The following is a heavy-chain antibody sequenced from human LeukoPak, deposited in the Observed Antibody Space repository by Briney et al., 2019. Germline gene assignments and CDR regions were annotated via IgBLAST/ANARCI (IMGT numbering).Heavy chain of an antibody. CDR3: ARGFRITIFGVVIRGGNWFDP. CDR2: X. Sequence: XNYAQKLQGRVTMTTDTSTSTAYMELRSLRSDDTAVYYCARGFRITIFGVVIRGGNWFDPWGQGTLVTVSS. V-gene: IGHV1-18*01. J-gene: IGHJ5*02. D-gene: IGHD3-3*01.